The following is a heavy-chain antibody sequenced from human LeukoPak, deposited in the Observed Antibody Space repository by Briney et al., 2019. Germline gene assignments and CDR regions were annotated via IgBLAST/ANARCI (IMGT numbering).Heavy chain of an antibody. CDR3: ARGITIFGVVIMGYFDY. V-gene: IGHV3-30-3*01. D-gene: IGHD3-3*01. CDR1: GFTFSSYA. J-gene: IGHJ4*02. CDR2: ISYDGSNK. Sequence: QPGGSLRLSCAASGFTFSSYATHWVRQAPGKGLEWVAVISYDGSNKYYADSVKDRFTISRDNSKNTLYLQMNSLRAEDTAVYYCARGITIFGVVIMGYFDYWGQGTLVTVSS.